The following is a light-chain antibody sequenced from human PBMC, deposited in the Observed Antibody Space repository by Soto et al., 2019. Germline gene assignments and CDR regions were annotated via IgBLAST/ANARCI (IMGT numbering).Light chain of an antibody. CDR1: QSLRSS. CDR2: DAS. J-gene: IGKJ1*01. Sequence: ETMMTQSPATLSVSLGERATLSCRASQSLRSSLAWYQQKPGQAPRLLIYDASTTATGIPARFSGSGSGTDFTLTISGLQSEDFAVYYCQQYNNWPQTFGQGTKVEIK. V-gene: IGKV3-15*01. CDR3: QQYNNWPQT.